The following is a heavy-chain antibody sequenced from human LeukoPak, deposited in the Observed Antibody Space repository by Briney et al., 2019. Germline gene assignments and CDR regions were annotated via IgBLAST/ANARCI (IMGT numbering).Heavy chain of an antibody. CDR3: ASGYCTNGVCYTGAY. Sequence: GASVKVSCKASGYTFTSYYMHWVRQAPGQGLEWMGIINPSGGSTSYAQKFQGRVTMTRDTSISTAYMELSRLRSDDTAVYYCASGYCTNGVCYTGAYWGQGTLVTVSS. D-gene: IGHD2-8*01. J-gene: IGHJ4*02. CDR2: INPSGGST. V-gene: IGHV1-46*01. CDR1: GYTFTSYY.